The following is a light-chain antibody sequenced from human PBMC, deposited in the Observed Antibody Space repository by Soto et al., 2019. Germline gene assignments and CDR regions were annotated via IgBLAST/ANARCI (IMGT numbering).Light chain of an antibody. Sequence: EIVLTQSPGTLSLSPGERDTLSCRASQIFSSSYLAWYQQKPGQAPRLLIYAASSRATGIPDRFSGSGSGTDFTFIISILVPEDFVVYYCQQYSTSPWTFGQGTKVDIK. CDR3: QQYSTSPWT. CDR2: AAS. CDR1: QIFSSSY. J-gene: IGKJ1*01. V-gene: IGKV3-20*01.